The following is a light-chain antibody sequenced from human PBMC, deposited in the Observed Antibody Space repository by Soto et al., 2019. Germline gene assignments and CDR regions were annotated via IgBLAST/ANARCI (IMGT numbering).Light chain of an antibody. V-gene: IGLV2-14*01. CDR1: SSDVGGYNY. J-gene: IGLJ3*02. CDR2: DVT. CDR3: TSYTSSITRYV. Sequence: QSALTQPASVSGSPGQSITISCTGTSSDVGGYNYVSWYQQDPGKAPKLMIYDVTNRPSGVSSRFSGSKSGNTASLTISGLQAEDEADYYCTSYTSSITRYVFGGGTKLTVL.